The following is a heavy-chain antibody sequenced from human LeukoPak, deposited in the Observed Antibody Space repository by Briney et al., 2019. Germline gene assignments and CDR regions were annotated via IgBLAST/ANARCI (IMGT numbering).Heavy chain of an antibody. CDR3: ARGVDTAMVPFDY. D-gene: IGHD5-18*01. CDR1: GFTFSSYS. V-gene: IGHV3-21*01. Sequence: PGGSLRLSYAASGFTFSSYSMNWVRQAPGKGLEWVSSVSSSSSYIYYADSVKGRFTISRDNAKNSLYLQMNSLRAEDTAVYYCARGVDTAMVPFDYWGQGTLVTVSS. CDR2: VSSSSSYI. J-gene: IGHJ4*02.